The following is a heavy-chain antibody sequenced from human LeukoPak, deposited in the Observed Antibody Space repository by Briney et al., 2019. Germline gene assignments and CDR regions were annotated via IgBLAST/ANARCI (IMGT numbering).Heavy chain of an antibody. CDR1: GFTFSGSA. D-gene: IGHD3-3*01. Sequence: PGGSLKLSCAASGFTFSGSAMHWVSQASGKGLEWVGRIRSKANSYATAYAASLKGKFTISRDDSKNTAYLQMNSLKTEDTAVYYCTGKQKDDFWSGYPLDYWGQGTLVPVSS. CDR2: IRSKANSYAT. CDR3: TGKQKDDFWSGYPLDY. J-gene: IGHJ4*02. V-gene: IGHV3-73*01.